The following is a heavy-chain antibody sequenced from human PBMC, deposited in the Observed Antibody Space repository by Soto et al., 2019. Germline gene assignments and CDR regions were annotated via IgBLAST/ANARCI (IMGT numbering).Heavy chain of an antibody. CDR1: GFTFSSYW. V-gene: IGHV3-74*01. CDR3: VRSKGGYSYGTPFDY. D-gene: IGHD5-18*01. J-gene: IGHJ4*02. CDR2: INSDGSST. Sequence: PGGSLRLSYAASGFTFSSYWMHWVRQAPGKGLVWVSRINSDGSSTSYADSVKGRFTISSDNAKNTLYLQMNSLRPEDTALYYCVRSKGGYSYGTPFDYWGQGTLVTVSS.